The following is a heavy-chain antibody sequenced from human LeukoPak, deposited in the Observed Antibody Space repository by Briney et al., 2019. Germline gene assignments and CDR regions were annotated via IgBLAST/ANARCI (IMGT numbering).Heavy chain of an antibody. D-gene: IGHD5-24*01. CDR1: GFTFSSYC. CDR3: ARESMATALSFDY. J-gene: IGHJ4*02. CDR2: ISSSGSTI. Sequence: GGSLRLSCAASGFTFSSYCMNWVRQAPGKGLEWVSYISSSGSTIYYADSVKGRFTISRDNAKNSLYLQMNSLRAEDTAVYYCARESMATALSFDYWGQGTLVTVSS. V-gene: IGHV3-48*04.